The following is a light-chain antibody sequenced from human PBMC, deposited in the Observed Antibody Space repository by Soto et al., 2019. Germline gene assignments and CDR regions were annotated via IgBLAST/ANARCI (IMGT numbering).Light chain of an antibody. CDR1: SSNIGSSY. Sequence: QSVLTQPPSASGTPGQRVTISCSGGSSNIGSSYVYWYQRLPGTAPKLLIYTNSQRPSGVPDRFSGSKSGTSASLAISGLRSEDEADYYCSSFKGTNSFVFGTGTKLTVL. CDR3: SSFKGTNSFV. CDR2: TNS. V-gene: IGLV1-47*02. J-gene: IGLJ1*01.